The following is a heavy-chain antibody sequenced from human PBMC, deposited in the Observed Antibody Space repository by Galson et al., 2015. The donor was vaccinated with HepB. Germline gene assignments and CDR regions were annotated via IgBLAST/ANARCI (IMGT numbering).Heavy chain of an antibody. CDR2: SDPESGER. Sequence: SVKVSCKVSGYTLTEIPMYWLRRVPGKGLEFMGGSDPESGERMYGQTFQGRVTLTEDTTTDTAYMELRSLRSEDTALYYCATADLWSGYFDYWGQGTLVTVSS. CDR1: GYTLTEIP. J-gene: IGHJ4*02. V-gene: IGHV1-24*01. CDR3: ATADLWSGYFDY. D-gene: IGHD3-3*01.